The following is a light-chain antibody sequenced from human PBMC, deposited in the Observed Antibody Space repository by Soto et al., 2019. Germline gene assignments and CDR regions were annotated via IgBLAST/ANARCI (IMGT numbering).Light chain of an antibody. J-gene: IGLJ2*01. CDR1: NIGSKS. CDR3: QVWDSSSDHVV. CDR2: DDS. Sequence: SYELTQPPSVSVAPGQTARVTWGGNNIGSKSVHWDQQKPGQAPVLVVYDDSDRPSGIPERFSGSNSGNTATLTISRVEAGDEADYYCQVWDSSSDHVVFGGGTTVTVL. V-gene: IGLV3-21*02.